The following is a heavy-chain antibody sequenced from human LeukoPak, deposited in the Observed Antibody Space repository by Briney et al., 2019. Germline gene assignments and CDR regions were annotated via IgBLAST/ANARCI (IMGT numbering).Heavy chain of an antibody. Sequence: GGSLRLSCAASGFSFSAYWMTWVRQAPGKGLEWVANIKQDGSERHYVDSMRGRFTISRDNARNSLHLQMNSLRAEDTAVYYCARDSTFKLDYWGQGTLVAVSS. CDR2: IKQDGSER. J-gene: IGHJ4*02. CDR3: ARDSTFKLDY. CDR1: GFSFSAYW. V-gene: IGHV3-7*01.